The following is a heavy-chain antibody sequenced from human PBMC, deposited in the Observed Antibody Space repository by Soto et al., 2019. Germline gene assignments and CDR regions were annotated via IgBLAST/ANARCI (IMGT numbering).Heavy chain of an antibody. Sequence: SETLSLTCAVYGGSFSGYYWSWIRQPPGKGLEWIGEINHSGSTNYNPSLKSRVTISVDTSKNQFSLKLSSVTAADTAVYYCARAVAGYYGSGSYLGHWGQGTLVTVSS. CDR1: GGSFSGYY. V-gene: IGHV4-34*01. D-gene: IGHD3-10*01. J-gene: IGHJ4*02. CDR2: INHSGST. CDR3: ARAVAGYYGSGSYLGH.